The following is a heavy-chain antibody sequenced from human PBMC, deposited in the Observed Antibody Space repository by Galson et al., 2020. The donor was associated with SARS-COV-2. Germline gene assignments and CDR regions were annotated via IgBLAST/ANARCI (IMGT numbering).Heavy chain of an antibody. D-gene: IGHD3-9*01. J-gene: IGHJ4*02. Sequence: SETLSLTCTVSGGSISSSSYYWGWIRQPPGKGLEWIGSIYYSGGTYYNPSLKSRVTISVDTSKNQFSLKLSSVTAADTAVYYCARHLDILTGYPTYYFDYWGQGTLVTVSS. CDR3: ARHLDILTGYPTYYFDY. CDR2: IYYSGGT. CDR1: GGSISSSSYY. V-gene: IGHV4-39*01.